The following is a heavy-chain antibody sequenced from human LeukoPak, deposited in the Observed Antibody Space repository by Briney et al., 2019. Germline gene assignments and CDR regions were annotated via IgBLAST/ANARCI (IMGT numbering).Heavy chain of an antibody. D-gene: IGHD6-13*01. CDR3: VKVVSSSWDDAFDI. CDR1: GGSISSSSYY. V-gene: IGHV4-39*01. CDR2: IYYSGST. Sequence: SETLSLTCTVSGGSISSSSYYWGWIRPPPGKGLERIGSIYYSGSTYYNPSLKSRVTISVDTSKNQFSLKLSSVTAADTAVYYCVKVVSSSWDDAFDIWGQGTMVTVSS. J-gene: IGHJ3*02.